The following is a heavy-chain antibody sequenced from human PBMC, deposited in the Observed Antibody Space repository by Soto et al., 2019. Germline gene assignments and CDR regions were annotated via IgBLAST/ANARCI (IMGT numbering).Heavy chain of an antibody. V-gene: IGHV3-23*01. CDR2: ISGSGDST. D-gene: IGHD1-26*01. CDR3: ARRGSGSYYDY. CDR1: GFTFSSYA. J-gene: IGHJ4*02. Sequence: EVQLLESGGGLVQPGGSLRLSCAASGFTFSSYAMGWVRQAPVKGLEWVSAISGSGDSTYYADSVKGRFTISRDNSKNTLYLQMNSLRAEDTAVSYCARRGSGSYYDYWGQGTLVTFPS.